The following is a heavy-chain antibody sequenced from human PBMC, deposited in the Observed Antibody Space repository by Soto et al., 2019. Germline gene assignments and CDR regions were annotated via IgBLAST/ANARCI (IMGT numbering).Heavy chain of an antibody. CDR1: GDSVSSNTAS. V-gene: IGHV6-1*01. CDR2: TYFRSKWYN. CDR3: AKGDNLGPKTGYAFDP. J-gene: IGHJ5*02. Sequence: PSQTLSLTCAISGDSVSSNTASWNWIRQSPSRGLEWLGRTYFRSKWYNDYAVSVKSRIIINPDTSNNQFSLQLNSVTPEDTAVYFCAKGDNLGPKTGYAFDPWGPGTLVTVSS. D-gene: IGHD5-12*01.